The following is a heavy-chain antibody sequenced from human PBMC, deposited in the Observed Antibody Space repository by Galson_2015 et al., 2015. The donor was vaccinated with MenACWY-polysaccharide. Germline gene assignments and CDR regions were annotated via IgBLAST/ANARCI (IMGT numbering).Heavy chain of an antibody. CDR1: GFTFSSYA. Sequence: SLRLSCAASGFTFSSYAMHWVRQAPGKGLEWVAVISYDGSNKYYADSVKGRFTISRDNSKNTLYLQMNSLRAEDTAMYYCARPAGYCSSTSCSLGYFDYWGQGTLVTVSS. CDR3: ARPAGYCSSTSCSLGYFDY. CDR2: ISYDGSNK. J-gene: IGHJ4*02. V-gene: IGHV3-30-3*01. D-gene: IGHD2-2*01.